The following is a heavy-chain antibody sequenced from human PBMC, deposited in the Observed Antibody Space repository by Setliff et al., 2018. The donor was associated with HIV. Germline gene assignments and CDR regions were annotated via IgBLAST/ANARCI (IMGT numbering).Heavy chain of an antibody. CDR3: AGETALTGDSH. Sequence: GGSLRLSCAASGFTFSTYCMNWVRQAPGKGLEWISSISYRSTYIYYSDSVKGRFTISRDDATNSLFLQVNSLRDEDTAVYYCAGETALTGDSHWGQGSQVTVS. J-gene: IGHJ4*02. CDR1: GFTFSTYC. D-gene: IGHD3-10*01. V-gene: IGHV3-21*04. CDR2: ISYRSTYI.